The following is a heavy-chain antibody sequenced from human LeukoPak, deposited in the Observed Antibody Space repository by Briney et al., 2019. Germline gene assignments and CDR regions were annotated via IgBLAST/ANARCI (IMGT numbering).Heavy chain of an antibody. D-gene: IGHD3-3*01. V-gene: IGHV5-51*01. CDR1: GYSFTSYC. CDR3: ARRDGNTYYDFWSGYSAPFDY. J-gene: IGHJ4*02. CDR2: IYPGDSDT. Sequence: GESLKISCKGSGYSFTSYCIGWVRQMPGKGLEWMGIIYPGDSDTRYSPSFQGQVTISADKSISTAYLQWSSLKASDTAMYYCARRDGNTYYDFWSGYSAPFDYWGQGTLVTVSS.